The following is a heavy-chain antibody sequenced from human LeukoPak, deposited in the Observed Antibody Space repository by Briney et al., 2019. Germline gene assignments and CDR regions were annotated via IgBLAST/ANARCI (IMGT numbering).Heavy chain of an antibody. D-gene: IGHD6-13*01. CDR1: GGSFSGYY. J-gene: IGHJ4*02. V-gene: IGHV4-34*09. CDR2: INHSGST. CDR3: ARLLGGFSSSWYYFDY. Sequence: KSSETLSLTCAVCGGSFSGYYWSWIRQPPGKGLEWIGEINHSGSTNYNPSLKSRVTISVDTSKNQFSLKLSSVTAADTAVYYCARLLGGFSSSWYYFDYWGQGTLVTVSS.